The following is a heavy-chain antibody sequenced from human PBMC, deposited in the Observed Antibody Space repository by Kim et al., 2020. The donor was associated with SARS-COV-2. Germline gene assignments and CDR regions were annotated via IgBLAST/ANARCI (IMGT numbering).Heavy chain of an antibody. CDR2: INPSGGST. Sequence: ASVKVSCKTSGYTFTSYYIHWVRQAPGQGLEWMGIINPSGGSTSYAQKFQGRVTMTRDTSTSTVYMDLSSLRSEDTAVYYCARDRGIVVLTSKKDFEYWGQGTLVTVSS. CDR3: ARDRGIVVLTSKKDFEY. V-gene: IGHV1-46*01. J-gene: IGHJ4*02. D-gene: IGHD1-26*01. CDR1: GYTFTSYY.